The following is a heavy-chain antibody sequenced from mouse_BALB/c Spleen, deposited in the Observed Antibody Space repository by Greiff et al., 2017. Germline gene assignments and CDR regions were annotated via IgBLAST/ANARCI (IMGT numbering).Heavy chain of an antibody. Sequence: EVQLVESGGGLVKPGGSLKLSCAASGFTFSSYAMSWVRQTPEKRLEWVASISSGGSTYYPDSVKGRFTISRDNARNILYLQMSSLRSEDTAMYYCAREVRRENFDYWGQGTTLTVSS. CDR2: ISSGGST. D-gene: IGHD2-14*01. CDR1: GFTFSSYA. CDR3: AREVRRENFDY. J-gene: IGHJ2*01. V-gene: IGHV5-6-5*01.